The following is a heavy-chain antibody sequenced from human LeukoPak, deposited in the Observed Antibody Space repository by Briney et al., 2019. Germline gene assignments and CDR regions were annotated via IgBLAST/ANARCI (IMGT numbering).Heavy chain of an antibody. CDR2: IDYSGST. D-gene: IGHD6-13*01. V-gene: IGHV4-59*01. CDR1: GGSISTYY. CDR3: ARVSAAAGTFNY. J-gene: IGHJ4*02. Sequence: SETLSLTCAVSGGSISTYYWSWIRQPPGKGLEWIGYIDYSGSTNYNPSLKSRVTISLDTSKNQFSLKVTSVTAADSAVYYCARVSAAAGTFNYWGQGTLVTVSS.